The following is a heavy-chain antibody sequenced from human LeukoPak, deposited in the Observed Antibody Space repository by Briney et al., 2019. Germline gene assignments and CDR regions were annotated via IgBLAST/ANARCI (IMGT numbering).Heavy chain of an antibody. CDR1: GFTFSSYG. CDR3: AKDRRALYSIAAAGTFDY. Sequence: GRSLRLSCAASGFTFSSYGMHWVRQAPGKGLEWVAVISYDGSNKYYADSVTGRFTISRDNSKNTLYLQMNSLRAEDTAVYYCAKDRRALYSIAAAGTFDYWGQGTLVTVSS. D-gene: IGHD6-13*01. CDR2: ISYDGSNK. V-gene: IGHV3-30*18. J-gene: IGHJ4*02.